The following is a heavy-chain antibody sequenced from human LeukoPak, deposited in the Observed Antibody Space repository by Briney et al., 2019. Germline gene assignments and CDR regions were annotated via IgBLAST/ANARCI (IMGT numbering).Heavy chain of an antibody. Sequence: PGGSLRLSCAASGFTFSSYAMSWVRQAPGKGLEWVSAISGSGGSTYYADSVKGRLTIARDNSKNTLYLQMNSLRAEDTAVYYCAKDWGYCSSTSCLPRHNWFDPWGQGTLVTVSS. CDR3: AKDWGYCSSTSCLPRHNWFDP. CDR1: GFTFSSYA. J-gene: IGHJ5*02. V-gene: IGHV3-23*01. D-gene: IGHD2-2*01. CDR2: ISGSGGST.